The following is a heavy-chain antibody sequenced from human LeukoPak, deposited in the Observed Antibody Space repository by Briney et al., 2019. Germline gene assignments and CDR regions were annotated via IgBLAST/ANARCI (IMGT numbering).Heavy chain of an antibody. J-gene: IGHJ4*02. CDR3: ARDDYYALGIVGY. CDR2: ISSSSSTI. Sequence: GGSLRLSCAASGFTFSSYSMNWVRQAPGKGLEWVSYISSSSSTIYYADSVKGRFTISRDNAKNSLYLQMNSLRAEDTAVYYCARDDYYALGIVGYWGQGTLVTVSS. CDR1: GFTFSSYS. V-gene: IGHV3-48*01. D-gene: IGHD3-22*01.